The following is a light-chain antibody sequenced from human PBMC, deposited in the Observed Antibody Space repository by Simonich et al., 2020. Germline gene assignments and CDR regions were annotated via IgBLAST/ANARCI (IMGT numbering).Light chain of an antibody. Sequence: QSALTQPASVSGSPGPSITISCTGTSSDVGGYNSVSWYQQHPGKAPKLMIYDVSKRPAGVSNRFSGSKTGNTASRTISGLQAEDEADYYCSSYTSSSTWVFGGGTKLTVL. CDR3: SSYTSSSTWV. J-gene: IGLJ3*02. CDR2: DVS. CDR1: SSDVGGYNS. V-gene: IGLV2-14*01.